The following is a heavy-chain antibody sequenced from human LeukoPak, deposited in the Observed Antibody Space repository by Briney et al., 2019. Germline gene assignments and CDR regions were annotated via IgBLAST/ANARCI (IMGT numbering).Heavy chain of an antibody. D-gene: IGHD6-19*01. CDR1: GFTFSSYA. CDR2: ISGSGGST. J-gene: IGHJ4*02. CDR3: AKDTTGYSSGPIDY. V-gene: IGHV3-23*01. Sequence: PGGSLRLSCAASGFTFSSYAMSWVRQAPGKGLEWVSAISGSGGSTYYADSVKGRFTISRDNSKNTLYLQMNSLRAEDTAVYYCAKDTTGYSSGPIDYWGQGTLVTVSS.